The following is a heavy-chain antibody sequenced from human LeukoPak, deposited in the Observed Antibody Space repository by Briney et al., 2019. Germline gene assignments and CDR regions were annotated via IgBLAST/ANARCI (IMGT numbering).Heavy chain of an antibody. CDR1: GFTFNNYA. D-gene: IGHD5-24*01. CDR3: ARVFHGGLYNWFDP. CDR2: ISGNGGDT. J-gene: IGHJ5*02. V-gene: IGHV3-23*01. Sequence: GGSLRLSCAASGFTFNNYALSWVRQAPGKGLEWVSAISGNGGDTYYADSVKGRFTVSRDISKSTLYLQMNSLRAEDTAVYYCARVFHGGLYNWFDPWGQGTQVTVSS.